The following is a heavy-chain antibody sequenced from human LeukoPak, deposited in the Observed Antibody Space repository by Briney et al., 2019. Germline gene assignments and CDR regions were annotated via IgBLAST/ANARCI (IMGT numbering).Heavy chain of an antibody. Sequence: GGSLRLSCAGSGFSVSNYYMSWVRQAPGKGLEWVAVTWYDGSQKYCADSVKGRFTISKDNSKNTVYLQMNSLRVEDTAVYYCARGSDYYYYMDAWGKGTTVTVSS. CDR3: ARGSDYYYYMDA. J-gene: IGHJ6*03. CDR1: GFSVSNYY. V-gene: IGHV3-33*08. CDR2: TWYDGSQK.